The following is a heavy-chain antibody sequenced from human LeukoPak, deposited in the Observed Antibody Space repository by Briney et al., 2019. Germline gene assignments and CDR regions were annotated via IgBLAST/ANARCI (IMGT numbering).Heavy chain of an antibody. CDR3: AREHSSSSGKVFDY. CDR1: GYTFPGYY. J-gene: IGHJ4*02. CDR2: INPNSGGT. D-gene: IGHD6-6*01. V-gene: IGHV1-2*02. Sequence: ASVKVSCKASGYTFPGYYMHWVRQAPRQRLEWMGWINPNSGGTNYAQKFQGRVTMTRDTSISTAYMELSRLRSDDTAVYYCAREHSSSSGKVFDYWGQGTLVTVSS.